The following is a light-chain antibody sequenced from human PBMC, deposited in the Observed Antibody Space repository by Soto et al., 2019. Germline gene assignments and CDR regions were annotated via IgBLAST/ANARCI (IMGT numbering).Light chain of an antibody. Sequence: IQMTQSPSSVSASVGDRVTITCRASHHISNWLAWYQQKPGKAPKLLIYAASTLQSGVPSRFSGSGSGTDFTLTISSLQPEDFATYYCQQSNSFPQITFDQGTRLEIK. J-gene: IGKJ5*01. V-gene: IGKV1-12*01. CDR2: AAS. CDR3: QQSNSFPQIT. CDR1: HHISNW.